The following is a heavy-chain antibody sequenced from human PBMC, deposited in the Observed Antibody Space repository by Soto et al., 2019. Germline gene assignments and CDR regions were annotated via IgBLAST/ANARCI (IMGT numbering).Heavy chain of an antibody. J-gene: IGHJ6*02. CDR2: TYYRSKWYN. V-gene: IGHV6-1*01. CDR1: GDSVSSNSAA. Sequence: SQTLSLTCAISGDSVSSNSAAWNWIRQSPSRGLEWLGRTYYRSKWYNDYAVSVKSRITINPDTSKNKFSLQLNSVTPEDTAVYYCSRVRPIAARPNYYYYYGMDVWGQGTTVTVSS. CDR3: SRVRPIAARPNYYYYYGMDV. D-gene: IGHD6-6*01.